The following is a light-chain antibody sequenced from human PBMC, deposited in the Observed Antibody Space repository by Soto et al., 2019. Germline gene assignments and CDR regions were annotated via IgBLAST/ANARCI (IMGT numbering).Light chain of an antibody. Sequence: QSVLTQPPSASGSPGQSVTISCTGTSSDVGDYNYVSWYQQHPGKAPKLIIYEVSKRPSGVPDRFSGSKSGNTASLTVSGLQAEDGADYYCTSYAGTNNHVVFGGGTKVTVL. CDR1: SSDVGDYNY. CDR2: EVS. J-gene: IGLJ2*01. V-gene: IGLV2-8*01. CDR3: TSYAGTNNHVV.